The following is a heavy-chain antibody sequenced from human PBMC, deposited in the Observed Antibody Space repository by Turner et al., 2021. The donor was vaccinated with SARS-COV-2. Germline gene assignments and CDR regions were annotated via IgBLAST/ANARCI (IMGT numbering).Heavy chain of an antibody. CDR1: GGPVSSYY. J-gene: IGHJ4*02. Sequence: QVPLQESGPGLVKPSETLSLTCTVSGGPVSSYYWSWIRQPPGKGLEWIGYIYYSGSTNYNPSLKSRVTISVDTSKNQFSLKLSSVTAADTAVYYCARGFDYWGQGTLVTVSS. V-gene: IGHV4-59*02. CDR3: ARGFDY. CDR2: IYYSGST.